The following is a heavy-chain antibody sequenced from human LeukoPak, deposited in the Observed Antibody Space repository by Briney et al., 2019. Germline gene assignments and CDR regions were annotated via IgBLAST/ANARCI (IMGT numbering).Heavy chain of an antibody. CDR3: ARDQPQERPL. Sequence: GGSLRLSCATSGFTFSTFSMNWVRQAPGKGLEWVSSISSSSSYIYYADSVKGRFTISRDNAKNSLYLQMNSLRAEDTAVYYCARDQPQERPLWGQGTLVTVSS. CDR2: ISSSSSYI. J-gene: IGHJ4*02. V-gene: IGHV3-21*01. CDR1: GFTFSTFS.